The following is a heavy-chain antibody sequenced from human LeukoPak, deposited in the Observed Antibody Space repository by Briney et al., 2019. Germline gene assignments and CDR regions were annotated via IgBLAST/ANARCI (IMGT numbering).Heavy chain of an antibody. CDR2: FHYSGTT. Sequence: PSETLSLTCTVSGGSISSYYWSWIRQPPGKELEWIGYFHYSGTTNYNPSLKSRVTISVDTSKNQFSLKLRFVTAADTAVYYCARTYSSGAFDIWGQGTMATVSS. V-gene: IGHV4-59*08. J-gene: IGHJ3*02. CDR3: ARTYSSGAFDI. D-gene: IGHD6-25*01. CDR1: GGSISSYY.